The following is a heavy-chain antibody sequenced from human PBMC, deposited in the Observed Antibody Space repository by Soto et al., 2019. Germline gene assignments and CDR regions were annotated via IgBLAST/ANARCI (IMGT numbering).Heavy chain of an antibody. D-gene: IGHD5-12*01. CDR2: IYYSGNT. Sequence: SETLSLTCTASGGCISSYQWRWIRQPPGKGLEWIGCIYYSGNTNYNPSLKSRVTISVDTSKNQSSLNLNSVTAADPAVYYCARGRSNIVSQFDPWGQGTLVTVSS. CDR3: ARGRSNIVSQFDP. J-gene: IGHJ5*02. V-gene: IGHV4-59*01. CDR1: GGCISSYQ.